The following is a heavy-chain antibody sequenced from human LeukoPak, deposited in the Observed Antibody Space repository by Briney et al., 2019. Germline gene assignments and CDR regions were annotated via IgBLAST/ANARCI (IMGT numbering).Heavy chain of an antibody. V-gene: IGHV1-8*01. D-gene: IGHD2-2*01. J-gene: IGHJ4*02. CDR1: GYTFTSYD. Sequence: ASAKVSCKASGYTFTSYDINWVRQATGQGLEWMGWMNPNSGNTGYAQKFQGRVTMTRNTSISTAYMELSSLRSEDTAVYYCARGVPYCSSTSCYAPDYWGQGTLVTVSS. CDR3: ARGVPYCSSTSCYAPDY. CDR2: MNPNSGNT.